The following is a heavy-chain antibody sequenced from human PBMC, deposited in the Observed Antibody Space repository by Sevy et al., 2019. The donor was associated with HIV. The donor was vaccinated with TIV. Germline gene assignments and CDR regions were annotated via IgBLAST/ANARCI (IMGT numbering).Heavy chain of an antibody. CDR2: IKSKTDGGTI. CDR1: GFTFSNAW. J-gene: IGHJ4*02. D-gene: IGHD3-10*01. Sequence: GGSLRLSCAASGFTFSNAWMSWVRQAPGKGLEWVGRIKSKTDGGTIDYAAPVKGGFGISRDDSKNTLYLQMNSLKIEDTAVYYCASRHYYGSGSYPDSWGQGILVTVSS. CDR3: ASRHYYGSGSYPDS. V-gene: IGHV3-15*01.